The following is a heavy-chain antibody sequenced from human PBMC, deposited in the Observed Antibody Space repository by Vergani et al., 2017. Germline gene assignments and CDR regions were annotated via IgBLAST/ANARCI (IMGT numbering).Heavy chain of an antibody. D-gene: IGHD2-15*01. CDR2: IHTSGST. Sequence: QVQLQESGPGLVKPSQTLSLTCTVSGGSINSHNYYWSWIRQPAGKGLEWIGRIHTSGSTNYNPSLKSRVIMSEDTSKNQFSLNLSSVTAADTAVYFCARGSXLGGSCYKHLFDYWGQGILVTVSS. CDR1: GGSINSHNYY. CDR3: ARGSXLGGSCYKHLFDY. V-gene: IGHV4-61*02. J-gene: IGHJ4*02.